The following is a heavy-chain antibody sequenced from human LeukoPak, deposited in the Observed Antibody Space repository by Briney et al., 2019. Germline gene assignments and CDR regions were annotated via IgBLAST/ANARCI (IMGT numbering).Heavy chain of an antibody. CDR3: AKVAARYGDSYFDY. CDR2: INAGNGNT. Sequence: ASVKVSCKASGYTFTSYAMHWVRQAPGQRLEWMGWINAGNGNTKYSQAFQDRVAITRDTSASTAYTELSSLRSEDMAVYYCAKVAARYGDSYFDYWGQGTLVTVSS. CDR1: GYTFTSYA. V-gene: IGHV1-3*03. J-gene: IGHJ4*02. D-gene: IGHD4-17*01.